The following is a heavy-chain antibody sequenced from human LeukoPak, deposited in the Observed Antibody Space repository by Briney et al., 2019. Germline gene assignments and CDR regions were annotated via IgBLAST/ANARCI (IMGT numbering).Heavy chain of an antibody. CDR3: ARAITRTMIVVDY. V-gene: IGHV3-30*03. J-gene: IGHJ4*02. CDR2: ISYDGSNK. D-gene: IGHD3-22*01. Sequence: GGSLRLSCAASGFTFSSYGMHWVRQAPGKGLEWVAVISYDGSNKYYADSVKGRFTISRDNSKNTLYLQMNSLRAEDTAVYYCARAITRTMIVVDYWGQGTLVTVSS. CDR1: GFTFSSYG.